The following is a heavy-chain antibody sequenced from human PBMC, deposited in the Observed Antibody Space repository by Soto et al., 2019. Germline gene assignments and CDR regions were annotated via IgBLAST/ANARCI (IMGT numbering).Heavy chain of an antibody. CDR3: ARTYSGYEDY. D-gene: IGHD5-12*01. CDR2: IWYDGSYK. Sequence: PGGSLRLSCAVSGCTFSNYGMHRVRQAPGKGLEWVAVIWYDGSYKFYADSVKGRFTTSRDNSKNTLYLQMNSLRDDDMAVYYCARTYSGYEDYWGLGTLVTVSS. V-gene: IGHV3-33*01. J-gene: IGHJ4*02. CDR1: GCTFSNYG.